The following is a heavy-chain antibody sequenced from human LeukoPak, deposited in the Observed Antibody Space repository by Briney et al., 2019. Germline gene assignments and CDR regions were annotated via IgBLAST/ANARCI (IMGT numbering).Heavy chain of an antibody. J-gene: IGHJ4*02. V-gene: IGHV4-61*02. CDR2: VYSTGIT. CDR3: ARDKGDLDN. Sequence: PSETLSLPCTVSGGSISSGSYFWSWIRQPAGKALEWIGRVYSTGITNYSPSLKSRVTISLDTAKNQFSLKLTSVTAADTAVYYCARDKGDLDNWGQGTLDSVSS. CDR1: GGSISSGSYF.